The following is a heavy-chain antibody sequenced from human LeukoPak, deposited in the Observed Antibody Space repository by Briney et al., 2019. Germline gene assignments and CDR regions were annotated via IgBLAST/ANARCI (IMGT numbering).Heavy chain of an antibody. V-gene: IGHV3-74*01. CDR2: IKGDGSDI. CDR3: AKDTFRGSGPMDV. CDR1: GFTLSNYW. D-gene: IGHD3-10*01. Sequence: GGSLRLSCAVSGFTLSNYWMHWVRQAPGKGLVWVSHIKGDGSDIEYADSVKGRFTISTDNAKNTLYLQMNSLRAEDTAVYYCAKDTFRGSGPMDVWGKGTTVTISS. J-gene: IGHJ6*03.